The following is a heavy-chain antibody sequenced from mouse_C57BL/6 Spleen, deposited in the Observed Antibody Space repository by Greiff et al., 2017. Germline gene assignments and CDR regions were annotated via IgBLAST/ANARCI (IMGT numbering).Heavy chain of an antibody. CDR3: ARKRAYFDY. CDR2: IDPSDSYT. V-gene: IGHV1-69*01. CDR1: GYTFTSYW. Sequence: QVQLQQPGAELVMPGASVKLSCKASGYTFTSYWMHWVKQRPGQGLEWIGEIDPSDSYTNYNQKFKGKSTLTVDKSSSTAYMHLSSLTSEDSAVDYCARKRAYFDYWGQGTTLTVSS. D-gene: IGHD3-3*01. J-gene: IGHJ2*01.